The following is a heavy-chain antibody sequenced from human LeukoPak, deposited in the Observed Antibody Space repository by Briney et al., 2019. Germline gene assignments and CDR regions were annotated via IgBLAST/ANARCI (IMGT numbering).Heavy chain of an antibody. J-gene: IGHJ4*02. Sequence: GGSLRLSCAASGFTFDDYAMHWVRHAPGKGLEWVSGISWNSGSIGYADSVKGRFTISRDNAKNSLYPQMNSLRAEDTALYYCAKDLEAAFDYWGQGTLVTVSS. CDR3: AKDLEAAFDY. CDR1: GFTFDDYA. V-gene: IGHV3-9*01. CDR2: ISWNSGSI.